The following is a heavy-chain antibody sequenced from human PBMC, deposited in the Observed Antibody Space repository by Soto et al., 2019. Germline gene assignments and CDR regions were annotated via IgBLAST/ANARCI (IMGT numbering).Heavy chain of an antibody. CDR3: ARETGDGPYFDY. CDR1: GFTFSSYA. CDR2: ISGSGGST. V-gene: IGHV3-23*01. J-gene: IGHJ4*02. Sequence: GGSLRLSCAASGFTFSSYAMSWVRQAPGKGLERVSAISGSGGSTYYADSVKGRFTISRDNSKNTLYLQMNSLRAADAADYYCARETGDGPYFDYWGQGTLVTVSS. D-gene: IGHD7-27*01.